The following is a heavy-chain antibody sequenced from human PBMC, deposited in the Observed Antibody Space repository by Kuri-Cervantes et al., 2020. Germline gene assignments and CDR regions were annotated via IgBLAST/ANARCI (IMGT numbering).Heavy chain of an antibody. Sequence: ASVKVSCKASGYTFTSYAMHWVRQAPGQRLEWMGWINAGNGNTKYSQKFQGRVTITRDTSASTAYMELSSLRSEDTAVYYCARGSSRYGTSIWYFDLWGRGTLVTVSS. D-gene: IGHD6-13*01. CDR3: ARGSSRYGTSIWYFDL. CDR1: GYTFTSYA. V-gene: IGHV1-3*01. J-gene: IGHJ2*01. CDR2: INAGNGNT.